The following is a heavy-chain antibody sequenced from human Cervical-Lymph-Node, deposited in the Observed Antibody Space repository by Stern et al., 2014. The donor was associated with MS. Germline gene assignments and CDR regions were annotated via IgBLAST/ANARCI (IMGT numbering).Heavy chain of an antibody. CDR1: GFTVSNNY. CDR3: ARAIFGVNTAAMAPDAFDT. J-gene: IGHJ3*02. V-gene: IGHV3-53*01. D-gene: IGHD3-3*01. CDR2: IYTDDST. Sequence: EVQLVESGGGLIQPGGSLRLSFAAPGFTVSNNYMSWVRQAPGKGLEWVSLIYTDDSTYYAGSVNGRFTISRDSSKNKLFLQMNSLRAEDTAVYYCARAIFGVNTAAMAPDAFDTWGQGTTVTVSS.